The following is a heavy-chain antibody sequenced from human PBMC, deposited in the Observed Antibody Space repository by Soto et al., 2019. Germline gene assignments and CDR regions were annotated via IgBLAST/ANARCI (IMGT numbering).Heavy chain of an antibody. CDR1: GFSVSNSY. Sequence: EVQLVETGGDLIQPGGSLRLSCAASGFSVSNSYMGWVRQAPGKGLEWVSLIYIGGSTYYVDSVKGRFTISRDNSKNTLHLQMNSLRAEDTALYYCAKGSGDYTPFDYWGQGTLVTVSS. V-gene: IGHV3-53*02. J-gene: IGHJ4*02. CDR3: AKGSGDYTPFDY. CDR2: IYIGGST. D-gene: IGHD4-17*01.